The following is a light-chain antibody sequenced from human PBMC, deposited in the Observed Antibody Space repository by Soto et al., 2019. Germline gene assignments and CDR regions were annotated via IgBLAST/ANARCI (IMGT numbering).Light chain of an antibody. CDR2: DNN. Sequence: QSVLTQPPSVSAAPGQKVTISCSGSRSNIGNNYESWYQQLPGTAPKLLIYDNNERPSGIPDRFSGSKSGTSATLGITGLQTGDEADYYCGTWDSSLSAGVLGGGTKLTVL. CDR1: RSNIGNNY. J-gene: IGLJ2*01. V-gene: IGLV1-51*01. CDR3: GTWDSSLSAGV.